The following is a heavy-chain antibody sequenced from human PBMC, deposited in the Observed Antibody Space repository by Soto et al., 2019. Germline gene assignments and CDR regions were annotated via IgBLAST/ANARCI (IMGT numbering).Heavy chain of an antibody. Sequence: SGPTLVNPTQTLTLTCTFSGFSLSTSGVGVGWIRQPPGKALEWLALIYWDDDKRYSPSLKSRLTITKDTSKNQVVLTMTNMDPVDTATYYCAHSATMVRGVITPSPRPFDYWGQGTLVTVSS. CDR1: GFSLSTSGVG. D-gene: IGHD3-10*01. V-gene: IGHV2-5*02. J-gene: IGHJ4*02. CDR2: IYWDDDK. CDR3: AHSATMVRGVITPSPRPFDY.